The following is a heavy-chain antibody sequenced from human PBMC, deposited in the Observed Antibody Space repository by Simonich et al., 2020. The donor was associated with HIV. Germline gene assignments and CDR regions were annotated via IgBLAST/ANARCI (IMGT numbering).Heavy chain of an antibody. J-gene: IGHJ3*02. D-gene: IGHD6-19*01. CDR1: GGSFSGYY. CDR2: INHSGST. Sequence: QVQLQQWGAGLLKPSETLSLTCAVYGGSFSGYYWNWIRQPPGKGLEWIREINHSGSTNYNPSLKSRVTISLDTSKKQISLKLSSVTAADTAVDYGVRHVVEQWLPAVDAFDIWGQGTMVT. V-gene: IGHV4-34*01. CDR3: VRHVVEQWLPAVDAFDI.